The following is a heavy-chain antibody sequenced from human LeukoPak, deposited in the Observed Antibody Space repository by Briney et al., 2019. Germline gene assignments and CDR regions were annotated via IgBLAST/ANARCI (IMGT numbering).Heavy chain of an antibody. Sequence: GRSLRLSCAASGFTFSDCAMPWVRRAPGKGLEWVSGISWNSGSIVYADSVKGRFTISRDNAKNSLYLQLNSLRAEDTALYYCAASWEGPPDYWGEGTLVTVSS. D-gene: IGHD1-26*01. CDR1: GFTFSDCA. CDR2: ISWNSGSI. J-gene: IGHJ4*02. V-gene: IGHV3-9*01. CDR3: AASWEGPPDY.